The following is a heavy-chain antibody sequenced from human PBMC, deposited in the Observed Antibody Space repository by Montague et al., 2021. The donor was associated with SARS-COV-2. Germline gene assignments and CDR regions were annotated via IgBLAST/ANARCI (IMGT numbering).Heavy chain of an antibody. D-gene: IGHD3-10*01. Sequence: SETLSLTCVVSGDSISTGNWWTWVRLHPGKGLAWISRIYASGNTNYNPSLKIRLTMSVDTSKDQFSLKLSSVTAADTAAYYCARDRPRSYYYDSGTYTWGGYGMDVWGQGTMVAVSS. CDR3: ARDRPRSYYYDSGTYTWGGYGMDV. CDR2: IYASGNT. V-gene: IGHV4-4*02. CDR1: GDSISTGNW. J-gene: IGHJ6*02.